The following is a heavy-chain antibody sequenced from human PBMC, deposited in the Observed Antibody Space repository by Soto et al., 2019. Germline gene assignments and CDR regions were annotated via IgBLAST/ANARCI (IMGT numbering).Heavy chain of an antibody. CDR3: ARTLSWRRGPFDS. CDR2: ISGSSQTI. D-gene: IGHD2-15*01. J-gene: IGHJ4*02. CDR1: GFIFNTYS. V-gene: IGHV3-48*02. Sequence: EVQLVESGGGLIQPGGSLRLSCAASGFIFNTYSMNWVRQAPGKGLERVSYISGSSQTIFYADSVRGRFTISRDNANNSTYLQMVSLRDDDTAVYYCARTLSWRRGPFDSWGQGTLVTVSS.